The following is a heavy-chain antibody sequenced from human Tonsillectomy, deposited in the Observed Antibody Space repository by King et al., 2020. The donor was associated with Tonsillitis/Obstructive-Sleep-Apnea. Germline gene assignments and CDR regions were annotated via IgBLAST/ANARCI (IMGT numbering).Heavy chain of an antibody. CDR3: AISIGVVTECFDP. Sequence: VQLQQSGPGLVKPSETLSLTCTVSGGPISSYYWSWIRQTPGKGLEWIGYIYYSGKTNYNPSLKSRVTISEDTSKNQVSLKLNYVTTADTAVYYCAISIGVVTECFDPWGQGTLVTVSS. D-gene: IGHD3-22*01. CDR2: IYYSGKT. J-gene: IGHJ5*02. CDR1: GGPISSYY. V-gene: IGHV4-59*01.